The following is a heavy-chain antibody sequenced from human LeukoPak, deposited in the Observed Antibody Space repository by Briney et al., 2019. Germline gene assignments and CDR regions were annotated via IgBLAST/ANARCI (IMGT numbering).Heavy chain of an antibody. CDR2: ISSGGSYT. CDR1: GFTFSDFY. V-gene: IGHV3-11*06. J-gene: IGHJ5*02. CDR3: AKRGYSYSLDA. Sequence: PGGSLRLSCAASGFTFSDFYMSWIRQAPGKGLEWVSYISSGGSYTKYADSVKGRFTISRDNAKNSLYLQMNSLRAEDTAVYYCAKRGYSYSLDAWGQGTLVAVSS. D-gene: IGHD5-18*01.